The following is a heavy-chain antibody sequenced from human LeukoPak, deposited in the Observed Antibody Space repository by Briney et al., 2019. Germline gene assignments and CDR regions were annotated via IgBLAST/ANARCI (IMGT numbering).Heavy chain of an antibody. J-gene: IGHJ4*02. Sequence: GGSLRLSCAASGFTFSSFAMSWVRQAPGKGLEWVSAISGGGGATVYADSVKGRFSISRDNSKNILFLQLNSLRVEDTAFYYCARASTATSTRFFESWGQGTLVTVSS. D-gene: IGHD1/OR15-1a*01. CDR1: GFTFSSFA. CDR2: ISGGGGAT. CDR3: ARASTATSTRFFES. V-gene: IGHV3-23*01.